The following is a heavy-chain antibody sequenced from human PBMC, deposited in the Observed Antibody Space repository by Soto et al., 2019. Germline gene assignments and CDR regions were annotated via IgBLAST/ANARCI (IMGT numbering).Heavy chain of an antibody. CDR2: INHSGST. V-gene: IGHV4-34*01. CDR1: GGSFSGYY. CDR3: ARGPTSSGYYYVFNY. J-gene: IGHJ4*02. D-gene: IGHD3-22*01. Sequence: QVQLQQWGAGLLKPSETLSLTCAVYGGSFSGYYWSWIRQPPGKGLEWIGEINHSGSTNYNPSLKSRVTISVDTSKNQFSLKLSSVTAADTAVYYCARGPTSSGYYYVFNYWGQGTLVTVSS.